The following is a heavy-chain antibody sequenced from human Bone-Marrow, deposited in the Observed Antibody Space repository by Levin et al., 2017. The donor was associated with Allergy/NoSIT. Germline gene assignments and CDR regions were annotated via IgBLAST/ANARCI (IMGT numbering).Heavy chain of an antibody. D-gene: IGHD3-16*02. V-gene: IGHV4-59*01. CDR3: AREYDYVWGTYRYAFEI. CDR2: IHSSGST. CDR1: GGFIGSYY. Sequence: PSQTLSLTCTVSGGFIGSYYWSWIRQPPGKGLEWIGYIHSSGSTKNNPSLKSRVTISADTSSNQFSLKLTSVTAADTALYYCAREYDYVWGTYRYAFEIWGQGTKVIVSS. J-gene: IGHJ3*02.